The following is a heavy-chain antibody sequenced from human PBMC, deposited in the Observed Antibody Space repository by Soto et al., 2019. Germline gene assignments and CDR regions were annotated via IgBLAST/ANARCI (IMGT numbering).Heavy chain of an antibody. J-gene: IGHJ4*02. CDR3: ARDFPLTTVTDSNY. Sequence: GGSLRLSCAASGFTFSSYGMHWVRQAPGKGLEWVAVIWYDGSNKYYADSVKGRFTISRDNSKNTLYLQMNSLRAEDTAVYYCARDFPLTTVTDSNYWGQGTLVTVSS. D-gene: IGHD4-17*01. V-gene: IGHV3-33*01. CDR1: GFTFSSYG. CDR2: IWYDGSNK.